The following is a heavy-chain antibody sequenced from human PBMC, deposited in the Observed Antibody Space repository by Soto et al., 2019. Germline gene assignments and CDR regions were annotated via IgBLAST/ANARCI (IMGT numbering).Heavy chain of an antibody. Sequence: QVQLVQSGAEVKKPGSSVKVSCKSSGGTFGSYAISWVRQAPGQGLEWMGGVIPIFGTPHYAQKFHGRVTITADIPTSTAYLELSSLKSGDTAVYYCAKIRWTISLQEEDAIWGQGTLVTVSS. CDR3: AKIRWTISLQEEDAI. J-gene: IGHJ4*02. CDR2: VIPIFGTP. CDR1: GGTFGSYA. D-gene: IGHD2-15*01. V-gene: IGHV1-69*06.